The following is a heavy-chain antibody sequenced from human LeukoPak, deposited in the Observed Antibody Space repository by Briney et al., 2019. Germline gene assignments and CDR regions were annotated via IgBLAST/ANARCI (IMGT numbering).Heavy chain of an antibody. CDR3: ARHYDILTGNNWFDP. Sequence: SETLSFNATVSGGSICSSSYYWRWIRQPPGKGLEWIGSIYYSGCTYYNPSLKSRVTISVDTSKNRFSLKLSSVTAADTAVYYCARHYDILTGNNWFDPGGQGTLVTVSS. CDR2: IYYSGCT. D-gene: IGHD3-9*01. V-gene: IGHV4-39*01. CDR1: GGSICSSSYY. J-gene: IGHJ5*02.